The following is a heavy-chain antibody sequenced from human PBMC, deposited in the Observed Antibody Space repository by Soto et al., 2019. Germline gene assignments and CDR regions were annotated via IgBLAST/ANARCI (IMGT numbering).Heavy chain of an antibody. V-gene: IGHV3-30*18. CDR3: AKAPSRDIIAAAGFTFDY. D-gene: IGHD6-13*01. Sequence: QVQLVESGGGVVQPGRSLRLSCAASGFTFSSYGMHWVRQAPGKGLEWVAVISYDGSNKYYADSVKGRFTISRDNSKNTLYLQMNSLRAEDTAVYHCAKAPSRDIIAAAGFTFDYWGQGTLVTVSS. J-gene: IGHJ4*02. CDR1: GFTFSSYG. CDR2: ISYDGSNK.